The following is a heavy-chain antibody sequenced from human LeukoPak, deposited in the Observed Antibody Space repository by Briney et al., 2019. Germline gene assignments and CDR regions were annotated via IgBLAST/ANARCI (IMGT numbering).Heavy chain of an antibody. D-gene: IGHD3-10*01. J-gene: IGHJ4*02. CDR2: IKNDGRST. CDR1: GLNFNKHW. Sequence: GGSLRLSCAASGLNFNKHWMYWVGQPPGKRLEWIALIKNDGRSTTYADSVKGRFTISRDNGKSMLYLQMNGLRAEDTALYYCARSNGAADSWGQGTLVTVSS. V-gene: IGHV3-74*01. CDR3: ARSNGAADS.